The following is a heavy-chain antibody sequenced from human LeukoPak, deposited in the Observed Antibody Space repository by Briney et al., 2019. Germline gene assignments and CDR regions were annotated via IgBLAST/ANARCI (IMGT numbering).Heavy chain of an antibody. CDR2: ISSNGGST. Sequence: GGSLRLSCAASGFTFSSYAMHWVRQAPGKGLEYVSAISSNGGSTYYASSVKGRFTISRDNSKNTLYLQMGSLRAEDMAVYYCAREGSSGWYGSDYWGQGTLVTVSS. J-gene: IGHJ4*02. V-gene: IGHV3-64*01. D-gene: IGHD6-19*01. CDR1: GFTFSSYA. CDR3: AREGSSGWYGSDY.